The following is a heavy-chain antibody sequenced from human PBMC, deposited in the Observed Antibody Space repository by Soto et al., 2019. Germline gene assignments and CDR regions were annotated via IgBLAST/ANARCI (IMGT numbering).Heavy chain of an antibody. CDR1: GFPFNYYA. V-gene: IGHV3-23*01. D-gene: IGHD1-26*01. J-gene: IGHJ4*02. Sequence: EVQLLESGGGLVEPGGSLRLSCAASGFPFNYYAMTWVRQAPGKGLEWVSVISGGGDSTYYTDSVKGRFTISRDNSKNTLYLQMNSLRAEDTAEYYCAKSRGSFGVVDYWGQGTLVTVSS. CDR2: ISGGGDST. CDR3: AKSRGSFGVVDY.